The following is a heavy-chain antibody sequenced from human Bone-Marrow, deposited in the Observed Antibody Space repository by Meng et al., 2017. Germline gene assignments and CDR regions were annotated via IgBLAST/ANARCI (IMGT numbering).Heavy chain of an antibody. V-gene: IGHV3-33*01. J-gene: IGHJ5*02. CDR2: IWYDGSNK. CDR3: ARGLGQLAP. D-gene: IGHD6-6*01. CDR1: GFTFSSYG. Sequence: GESLKISCAASGFTFSSYGMHWVRQAPGKGLEWVAVIWYDGSNKYYADSVKCRFTIYRDNSKNTLYLQMNSLRAEDTAVYYCARGLGQLAPWGQGTLVTVSS.